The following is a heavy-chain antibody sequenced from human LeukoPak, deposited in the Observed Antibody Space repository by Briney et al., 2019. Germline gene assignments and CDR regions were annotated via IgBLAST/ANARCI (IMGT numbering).Heavy chain of an antibody. Sequence: GGSLRLSCAASGFTFRTFAMSWVRQAPGKGVEWVSVISANGGRTYYADSVKGRFSISRENAKNTLYLQMNSLRVGDTALYSCAFRPLRDCGNTKCYSPFDFWGQGTLVTVSS. CDR2: ISANGGRT. CDR3: AFRPLRDCGNTKCYSPFDF. V-gene: IGHV3-23*01. CDR1: GFTFRTFA. J-gene: IGHJ4*02. D-gene: IGHD2-2*02.